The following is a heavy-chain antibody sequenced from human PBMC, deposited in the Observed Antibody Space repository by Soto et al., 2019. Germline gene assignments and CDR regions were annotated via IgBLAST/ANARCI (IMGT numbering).Heavy chain of an antibody. D-gene: IGHD2-15*01. J-gene: IGHJ3*02. CDR2: INPNSGGT. V-gene: IGHV1-2*02. CDR3: ARERGGVQDCSGGRCLGAFDS. Sequence: GASVKVSCKASGYTFTGYCMHWVRQAPGQGLEWMGWINPNSGGTNYAQKFQGRVTMTRDTSISTAYMELSRLRSDDTAVYYCARERGGVQDCSGGRCLGAFDSWGKRSIVTV. CDR1: GYTFTGYC.